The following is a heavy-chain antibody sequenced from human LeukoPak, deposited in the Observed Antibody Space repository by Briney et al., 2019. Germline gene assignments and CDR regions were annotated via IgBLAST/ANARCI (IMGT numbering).Heavy chain of an antibody. CDR3: ARGRGWSYYGSGSYSITPTNFDY. Sequence: PSETLSLTCAVYGGSFGGYYWSWIRQPPGKGLEWIGEINHSGSTNYNPSLKSRVTISVDTSKNQFSLKLSPVTAADTAVYYCARGRGWSYYGSGSYSITPTNFDYWGQGTLVTVSS. D-gene: IGHD3-10*01. V-gene: IGHV4-34*01. CDR1: GGSFGGYY. J-gene: IGHJ4*02. CDR2: INHSGST.